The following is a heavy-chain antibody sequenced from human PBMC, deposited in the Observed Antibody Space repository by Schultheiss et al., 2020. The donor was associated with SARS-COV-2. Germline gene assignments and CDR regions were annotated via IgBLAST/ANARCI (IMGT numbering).Heavy chain of an antibody. J-gene: IGHJ5*02. CDR1: GFTFSSYAMH. Sequence: GSLRLSCSASGFTFSSYAMHWVRQAPGKGLEWIGSIYYSGSTYYNPSLKSRVTISVDTSKNQFSLKLSSVTAADTAVYYCARQRRGGGWFDPWGQGTLVTVSS. D-gene: IGHD3-10*01. CDR3: ARQRRGGGWFDP. V-gene: IGHV4-39*01. CDR2: IYYSGST.